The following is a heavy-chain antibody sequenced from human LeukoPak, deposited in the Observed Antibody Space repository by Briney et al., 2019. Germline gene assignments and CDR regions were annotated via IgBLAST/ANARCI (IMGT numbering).Heavy chain of an antibody. CDR2: ISYSGNT. D-gene: IGHD1-26*01. CDR3: ARVEPSGGYRFDC. Sequence: SETLSLTCTVSGGSINSADYYWSWIRQPPGKGLEWIGYISYSGNTFYNPSLKTRITISEDTSKNQFSLKLSSVTAADTAVYYCARVEPSGGYRFDCWGQGTLVTVSS. J-gene: IGHJ4*02. CDR1: GGSINSADYY. V-gene: IGHV4-30-4*01.